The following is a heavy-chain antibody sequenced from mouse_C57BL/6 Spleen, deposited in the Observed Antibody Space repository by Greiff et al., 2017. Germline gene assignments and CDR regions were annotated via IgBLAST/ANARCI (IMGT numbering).Heavy chain of an antibody. CDR1: GYAFSSYW. CDR3: ARYEGPYGNFDY. D-gene: IGHD1-1*02. J-gene: IGHJ2*01. V-gene: IGHV1-80*01. CDR2: IYPGDGDT. Sequence: VQLQESGAELVKPGASVKISCKASGYAFSSYWMNWVKQRPGKGLEWIGQIYPGDGDTNYNGKFKGKATLTADKSSSTAYMQLSSLTSEDSAVYFCARYEGPYGNFDYWGQGTTLTVSS.